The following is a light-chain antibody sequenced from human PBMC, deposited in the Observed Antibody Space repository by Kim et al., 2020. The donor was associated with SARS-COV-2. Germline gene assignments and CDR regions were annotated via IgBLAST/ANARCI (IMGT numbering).Light chain of an antibody. V-gene: IGLV2-14*03. J-gene: IGLJ3*02. CDR2: DVS. CDR1: SSDVGGYNY. Sequence: QSALTQPASVSGSPGQSITISCTGTSSDVGGYNYVSWYQQHPGKAPKLMIYDVSNRPSGVSNRFSGSKSGNTASLTFSGLQAEDEADYYCSSYTSSSTLRVFGGGTQLTVL. CDR3: SSYTSSSTLRV.